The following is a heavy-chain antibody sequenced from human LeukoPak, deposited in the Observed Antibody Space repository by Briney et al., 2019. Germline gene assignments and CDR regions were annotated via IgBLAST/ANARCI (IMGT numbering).Heavy chain of an antibody. V-gene: IGHV3-48*03. CDR2: ISSSGSTI. J-gene: IGHJ4*02. D-gene: IGHD2/OR15-2a*01. Sequence: GGSLRLSCAASGFTFSSYEMNWVRQAPGKGLEWVSYISSSGSTIYYADSVKGRFTISRDNAKNSLYLQMSSLRAEDTAVYYCARERTTIVSGTTIGAYWGQGTLVTVSS. CDR1: GFTFSSYE. CDR3: ARERTTIVSGTTIGAY.